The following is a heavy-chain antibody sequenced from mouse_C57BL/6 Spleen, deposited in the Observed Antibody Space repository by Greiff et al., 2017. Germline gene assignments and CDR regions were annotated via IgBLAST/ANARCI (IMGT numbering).Heavy chain of an antibody. CDR1: GYTFTEYT. CDR3: ARDEDPYYDYDVGYFDY. Sequence: VQLQQSGAELVKPGASVKLSCKASGYTFTEYTIHWVKQRSGQGLEWIGWFYPGSGSIKYNEKFKDKATLTADKSSSTVYMELSRLTSDDSAVYFCARDEDPYYDYDVGYFDYWGQGTTLTVSS. V-gene: IGHV1-62-2*01. CDR2: FYPGSGSI. J-gene: IGHJ2*01. D-gene: IGHD2-4*01.